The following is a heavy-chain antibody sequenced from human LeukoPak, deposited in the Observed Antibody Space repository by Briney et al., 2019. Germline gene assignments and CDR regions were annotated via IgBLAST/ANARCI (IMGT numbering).Heavy chain of an antibody. CDR3: TRAPLRYFDWLLPPDY. D-gene: IGHD3-9*01. V-gene: IGHV3-49*04. Sequence: GGSLRLSCTASGFTFGDYAMSWVRQAPGKGLEWVGFIRSKAYGGTTEYAASVKGRFTISRDDSKSIAYLQMNSLKTEDTAVYYCTRAPLRYFDWLLPPDYWGQGTLVTVSS. CDR2: IRSKAYGGTT. J-gene: IGHJ4*02. CDR1: GFTFGDYA.